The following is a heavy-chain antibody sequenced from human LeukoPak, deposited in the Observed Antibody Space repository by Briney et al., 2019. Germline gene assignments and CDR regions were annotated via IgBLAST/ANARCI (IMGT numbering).Heavy chain of an antibody. J-gene: IGHJ6*03. Sequence: PSETLSLTCTVSGGPISSGSYYWSWIRQPAGKGLEWIGRIYTSGSTNYNPSLKSRVTISVDTSKNQFSLKLSSVTAADTAVYYCAREASKQLGYYYYYYMDVWGKGTTVTISS. CDR1: GGPISSGSYY. D-gene: IGHD6-13*01. CDR3: AREASKQLGYYYYYYMDV. CDR2: IYTSGST. V-gene: IGHV4-61*02.